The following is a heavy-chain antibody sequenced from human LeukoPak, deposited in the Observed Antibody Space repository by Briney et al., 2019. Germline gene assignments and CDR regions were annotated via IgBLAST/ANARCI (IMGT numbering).Heavy chain of an antibody. CDR3: ARVGSSLQSSLCSGYDSSHDAFDI. CDR1: GGSISSSSYY. V-gene: IGHV4-39*07. J-gene: IGHJ3*02. CDR2: IYYSGST. Sequence: PSETLSLTCTVSGGSISSSSYYWGWLRQPPGKGLEWIGSIYYSGSTYYNPSLKSRVTISVDTSKNQFSLKLSSVTAADTAVYYCARVGSSLQSSLCSGYDSSHDAFDIWGQGTMVTVSS. D-gene: IGHD5-12*01.